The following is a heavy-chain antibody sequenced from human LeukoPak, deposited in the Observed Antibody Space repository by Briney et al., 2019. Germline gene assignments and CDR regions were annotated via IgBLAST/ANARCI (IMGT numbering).Heavy chain of an antibody. J-gene: IGHJ4*02. V-gene: IGHV3-21*01. CDR1: GFTFSSYS. CDR3: ARDGPSTFDY. Sequence: GGSLRLSCAASGFTFSSYSMNWVRQAPGKGLEWVSSISSSTNYIYYADSVKGRFTISRDNANNSLYLQMNSLRAEDTAVYYCARDGPSTFDYWGQGTLVTVSS. CDR2: ISSSTNYI.